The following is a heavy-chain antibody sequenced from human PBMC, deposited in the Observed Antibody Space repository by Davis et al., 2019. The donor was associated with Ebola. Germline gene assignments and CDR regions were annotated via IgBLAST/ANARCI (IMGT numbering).Heavy chain of an antibody. Sequence: GGSLRLSCTASGFTFNINAMSWVRQAPGKGLEWVEVITYDGSNKYYADSVKGRFTISRDNSKNKLYLQMNSLRAEDTAVYYCAKVLIVLMVYAPLDYWGQGTLVTVAS. CDR2: ITYDGSNK. J-gene: IGHJ4*02. CDR3: AKVLIVLMVYAPLDY. V-gene: IGHV3-30*18. D-gene: IGHD2-8*01. CDR1: GFTFNINA.